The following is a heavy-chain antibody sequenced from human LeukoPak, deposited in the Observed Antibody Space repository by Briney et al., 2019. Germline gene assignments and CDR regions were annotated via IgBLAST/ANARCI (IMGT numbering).Heavy chain of an antibody. CDR2: IYYTGSI. Sequence: KSSETLSLTCTVSGVSVTTAYWNWIRLPPGKGLEWIGQIYYTGSIHYNPSLKSRVTMSVDTSKNQVSLSLRSVSTTDAAVYYCGRGLEYWLGWLDTWGPGTQVTVSS. V-gene: IGHV4-59*02. CDR1: GVSVTTAY. J-gene: IGHJ5*02. CDR3: GRGLEYWLGWLDT. D-gene: IGHD2-8*02.